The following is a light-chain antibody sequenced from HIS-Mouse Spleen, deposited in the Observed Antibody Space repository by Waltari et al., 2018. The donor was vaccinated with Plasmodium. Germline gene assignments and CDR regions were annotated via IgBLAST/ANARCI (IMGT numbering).Light chain of an antibody. CDR1: SSAVGGYNY. CDR3: CSYAGSYTWV. J-gene: IGLJ3*02. Sequence: QSALTQPRSVSGSPGQSVTISCPGTSSAVGGYNYVSWYQQHPGKAPKLLIYDFSKRPSGVPDRFSGSKSGNTASLTISGLQAEDEADYYCCSYAGSYTWVFGGGTKLTVL. V-gene: IGLV2-11*01. CDR2: DFS.